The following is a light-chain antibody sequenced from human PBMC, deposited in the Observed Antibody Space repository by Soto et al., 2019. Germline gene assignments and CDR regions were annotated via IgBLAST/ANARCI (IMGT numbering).Light chain of an antibody. CDR2: GAS. V-gene: IGKV3D-15*01. J-gene: IGKJ1*01. Sequence: DIMMKQSPATLSVSPGERATLSCGASQSVSSSYLAWYQQQPGQAPGLLIYGASSRATGIPDRFSGSASGTEFTLTISSLQSEDFAVYYCQQYNNWPPWTFGQGTKVDI. CDR3: QQYNNWPPWT. CDR1: QSVSSSY.